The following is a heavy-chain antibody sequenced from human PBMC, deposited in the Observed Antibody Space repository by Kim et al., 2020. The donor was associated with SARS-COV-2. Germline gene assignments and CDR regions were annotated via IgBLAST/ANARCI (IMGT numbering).Heavy chain of an antibody. CDR1: GGTFSCYA. Sequence: SVKVSCKASGGTFSCYAISWVRQAPGQGLEWMGGIIPIFGTANYAQKFQGRVTITADESTSTAYMELSSLRSEDTAVYYCARVAYCSSTSCYEDGAFDIWGQGTMVTVSS. CDR2: IIPIFGTA. J-gene: IGHJ3*02. CDR3: ARVAYCSSTSCYEDGAFDI. V-gene: IGHV1-69*13. D-gene: IGHD2-2*01.